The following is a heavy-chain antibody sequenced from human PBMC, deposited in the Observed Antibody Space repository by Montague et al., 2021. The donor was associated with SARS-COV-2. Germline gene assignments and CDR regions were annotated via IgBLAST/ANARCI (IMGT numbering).Heavy chain of an antibody. CDR1: GFTFSSYE. CDR3: ARDSGELDYYGSGSYYRYFDY. D-gene: IGHD3-10*01. J-gene: IGHJ4*02. Sequence: SLRLSCAASGFTFSSYEMNWVRQAPGKGLEWVSYISSSGSTMYYADSVKGRFTISRDNAKNSLYLQMNSLRAEDTAVYYCARDSGELDYYGSGSYYRYFDYWGQGTLVTVSS. CDR2: ISSSGSTM. V-gene: IGHV3-48*03.